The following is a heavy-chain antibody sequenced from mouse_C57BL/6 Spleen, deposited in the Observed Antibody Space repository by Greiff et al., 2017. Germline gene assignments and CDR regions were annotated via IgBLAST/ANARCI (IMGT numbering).Heavy chain of an antibody. V-gene: IGHV5-4*01. CDR2: ISDGGSYT. CDR3: ARDPITTVEAWFAY. Sequence: VQLKESGGGLVKPGGSLKLSCAASGFTFSSYAMSWVRQTPEKRLEWVATISDGGSYTYYPDNVKGRFTISRDNAKNNLYLQMSHLKSEDTAMYYCARDPITTVEAWFAYWGQGTLVTVSA. D-gene: IGHD1-1*01. CDR1: GFTFSSYA. J-gene: IGHJ3*01.